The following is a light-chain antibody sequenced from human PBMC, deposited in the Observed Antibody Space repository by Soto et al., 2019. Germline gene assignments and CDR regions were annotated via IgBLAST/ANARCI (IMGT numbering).Light chain of an antibody. CDR1: QSVSSSY. J-gene: IGKJ1*01. CDR3: QQYGSSPGT. V-gene: IGKV3-20*01. CDR2: AAS. Sequence: EMVLTQSPGTLSLSPGERATLSCRASQSVSSSYLVWHQQKPGQAPRLLIYAASRRATGIPDRFSGSGSGTDFTLTISRLEPEDFAVYYCQQYGSSPGTFGQGTKVEIK.